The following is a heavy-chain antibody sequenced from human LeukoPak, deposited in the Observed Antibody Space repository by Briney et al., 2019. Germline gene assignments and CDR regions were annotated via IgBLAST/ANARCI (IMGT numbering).Heavy chain of an antibody. D-gene: IGHD6-19*01. Sequence: SETLSLTCTVSGGSISSYYWSWILQPPGKGLEWIGYIYYSGSTNYNPSLKSRVTISVDTSKNQFSLKLSSVTAADTAVYYCARQGIAVAGFDPWGRGTLVTVSS. CDR2: IYYSGST. CDR1: GGSISSYY. J-gene: IGHJ5*02. V-gene: IGHV4-59*08. CDR3: ARQGIAVAGFDP.